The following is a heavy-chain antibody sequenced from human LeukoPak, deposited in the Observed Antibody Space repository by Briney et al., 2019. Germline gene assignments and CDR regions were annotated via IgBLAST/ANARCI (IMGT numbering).Heavy chain of an antibody. Sequence: GGSLRLSCAASGFTFSDYYMSWIRQAPGRGLEWVSSISSSSSYIYYADSVKGRFTISRDNAKNSLYLQMNSLRAEDTAVYYCARDGGDSYGYPPVDYWGQGTLVTVSS. CDR1: GFTFSDYY. CDR3: ARDGGDSYGYPPVDY. J-gene: IGHJ4*02. D-gene: IGHD5-18*01. CDR2: ISSSSSYI. V-gene: IGHV3-11*06.